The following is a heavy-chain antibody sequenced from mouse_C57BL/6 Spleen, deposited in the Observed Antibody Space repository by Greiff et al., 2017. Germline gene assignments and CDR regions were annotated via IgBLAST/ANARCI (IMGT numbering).Heavy chain of an antibody. J-gene: IGHJ2*01. V-gene: IGHV5-9*01. CDR3: TRRTRYYFDY. CDR2: ISSGGGNT. CDR1: GFTFSIYT. Sequence: EVKLVESGGGLVKPGGSLKLSCAASGFTFSIYTMSWVRQTPEKRLEWVATISSGGGNTYYPDSVKGRFTISRDTAKNTLYLQMSSLRSEDTALYYCTRRTRYYFDYWGQGTTLTVSS.